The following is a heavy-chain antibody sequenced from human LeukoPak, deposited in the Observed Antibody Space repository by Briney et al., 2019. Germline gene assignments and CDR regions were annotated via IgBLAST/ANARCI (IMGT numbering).Heavy chain of an antibody. Sequence: GSLRLSCAASGFTFNSYAMSWIRQPPGKGLEWIGEINHSGSTNYNPSLKSRVTISVDTSKNQFSLRLNSVTAADTAVYYCASWLRGVIGAFDIWGQGTMVTVSS. D-gene: IGHD3-10*01. V-gene: IGHV4-34*08. CDR2: INHSGST. J-gene: IGHJ3*02. CDR1: GFTFNSYA. CDR3: ASWLRGVIGAFDI.